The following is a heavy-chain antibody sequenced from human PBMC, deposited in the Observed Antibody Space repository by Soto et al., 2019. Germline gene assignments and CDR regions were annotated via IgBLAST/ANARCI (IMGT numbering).Heavy chain of an antibody. CDR3: PSAAGGNFDY. CDR1: GGSISSSNW. CDR2: IYHSGST. V-gene: IGHV4-4*02. D-gene: IGHD3-16*01. J-gene: IGHJ4*02. Sequence: QVQLQESGPGLVKPSGTLSLTCAVSGGSISSSNWWRWVRQPPGKGLEWLGEIYHSGSTNYNPSLKSRVTISVDKSKNQFNPKLSPVTAAATAVYYYPSAAGGNFDYWGQGTLVTASS.